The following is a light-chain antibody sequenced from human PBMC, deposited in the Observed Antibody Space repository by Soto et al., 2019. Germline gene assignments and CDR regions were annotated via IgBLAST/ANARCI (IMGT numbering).Light chain of an antibody. V-gene: IGKV1-5*01. Sequence: DNHITHSPSTLSASVGDSVTITCRASQNIRNWLAWYQQKPGKAPNPLIYDASSLKSGVPARFNGSGSGTEFTLTISSLQTDDFATYYCQQYNTYSTFGQGTRLEIK. CDR2: DAS. CDR1: QNIRNW. CDR3: QQYNTYST. J-gene: IGKJ5*01.